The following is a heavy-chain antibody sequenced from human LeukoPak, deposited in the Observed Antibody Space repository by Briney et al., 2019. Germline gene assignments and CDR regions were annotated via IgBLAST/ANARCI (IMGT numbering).Heavy chain of an antibody. J-gene: IGHJ5*02. CDR2: INARGDT. CDR3: ARSQVPAARGHNWFDP. D-gene: IGHD2-2*01. V-gene: IGHV4-34*01. Sequence: PSETLSLTCAVYGWSFNDFYWNWIRQPPGKGLVWIGEINARGDTNYNPSLKSRVTISVDTSKNQFSLSLSSMSASDTAVYYCARSQVPAARGHNWFDPWGQGTLVTVSS. CDR1: GWSFNDFY.